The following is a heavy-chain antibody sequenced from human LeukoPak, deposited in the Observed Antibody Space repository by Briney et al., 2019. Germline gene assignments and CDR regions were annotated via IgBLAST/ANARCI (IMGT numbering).Heavy chain of an antibody. Sequence: GQSLRLSCAASGFTFTDYYMSWIRQAPGMGLEWVSYVSSSGSTTWYTDSVKGRFTISRDNAKNSLYLQMNSLRADDAAVYYCARRFDYGDYGEGFDFWGLGTLVTVSS. CDR3: ARRFDYGDYGEGFDF. J-gene: IGHJ4*02. V-gene: IGHV3-11*01. D-gene: IGHD4-17*01. CDR1: GFTFTDYY. CDR2: VSSSGSTT.